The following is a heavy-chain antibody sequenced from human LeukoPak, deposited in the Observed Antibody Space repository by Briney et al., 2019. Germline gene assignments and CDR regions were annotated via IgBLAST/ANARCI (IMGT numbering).Heavy chain of an antibody. V-gene: IGHV1-2*04. J-gene: IGHJ4*02. CDR3: ARDYCSSTSCYLDY. Sequence: ASVKVSCKASGYTFTGYYMHWVRQAPGQGLEWMGWINPNSGGTNYAQKFQGWVTMTRDTSISTAHMELSRLRSDDTALYYCARDYCSSTSCYLDYWGQGTLVTVSS. CDR1: GYTFTGYY. CDR2: INPNSGGT. D-gene: IGHD2-2*01.